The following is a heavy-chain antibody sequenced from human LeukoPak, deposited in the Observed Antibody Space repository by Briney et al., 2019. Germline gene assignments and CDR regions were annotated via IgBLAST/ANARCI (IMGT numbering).Heavy chain of an antibody. CDR1: GFTFSSYI. D-gene: IGHD1-26*01. CDR3: AKDRGSSRSAYGMDV. CDR2: ITYDGGNK. Sequence: PGRSLRLSCADSGFTFSSYIMHWVRQAPGKGLEWVAVITYDGGNKYHADSVKGRFTISRDNSKNTLYLQMNSLRAEDTAVYYCAKDRGSSRSAYGMDVWGQGTTVTVSS. J-gene: IGHJ6*02. V-gene: IGHV3-30*18.